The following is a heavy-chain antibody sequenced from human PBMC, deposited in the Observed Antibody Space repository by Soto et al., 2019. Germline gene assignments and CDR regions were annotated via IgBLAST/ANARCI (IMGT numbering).Heavy chain of an antibody. CDR3: ARSDSSGWYDGDAFDI. V-gene: IGHV4-59*08. D-gene: IGHD6-19*01. Sequence: SETLSLTCTVSGGSISSYYWSWIRQPPGKGLEWIGYIYYSGSTNYNPSLKSRVTISVDTSKNQFSLKLSSVTAADTAVYYCARSDSSGWYDGDAFDIWGQGTMVTVSS. CDR1: GGSISSYY. J-gene: IGHJ3*02. CDR2: IYYSGST.